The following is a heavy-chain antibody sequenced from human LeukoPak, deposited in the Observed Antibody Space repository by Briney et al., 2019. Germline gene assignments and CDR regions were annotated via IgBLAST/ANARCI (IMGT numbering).Heavy chain of an antibody. CDR1: GYTLTTYG. D-gene: IGHD3-10*01. CDR3: AMVRGLVSWFDP. CDR2: ISAYNGNT. V-gene: IGHV1-18*01. Sequence: ASVKVSCKASGYTLTTYGISWVRQAPGQGLEWMGWISAYNGNTNYAQKLQGRVTMTTDTSTSTAYMDLRSLRSDDTAVYYCAMVRGLVSWFDPWGQGNLVTVSS. J-gene: IGHJ5*02.